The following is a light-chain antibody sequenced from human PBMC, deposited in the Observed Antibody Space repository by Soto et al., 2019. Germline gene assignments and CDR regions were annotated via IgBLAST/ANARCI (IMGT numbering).Light chain of an antibody. Sequence: QSVLTQPPSVSGAPGQRVTISCTGSSSNIGAGYDVHWYQQLPGTAPKLLIYGNSNRPSGVPDRFSGSKSGTSASLAITGLQAEDEADYYGQSYDSSLSGFYVFGTGTKLIVL. J-gene: IGLJ1*01. CDR3: QSYDSSLSGFYV. CDR1: SSNIGAGYD. V-gene: IGLV1-40*01. CDR2: GNS.